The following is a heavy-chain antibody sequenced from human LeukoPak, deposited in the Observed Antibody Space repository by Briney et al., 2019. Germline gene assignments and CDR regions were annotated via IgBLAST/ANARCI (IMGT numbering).Heavy chain of an antibody. CDR3: ARDRFDDSSGYYYHYYYYMDV. CDR1: GGSIISSSYY. CDR2: IYYSGST. V-gene: IGHV4-39*07. Sequence: SETLSLTCTVSGGSIISSSYYWDWIRQPPGKGLEWIGSIYYSGSTYYNPSLKSRVTISVDTSKSQFSLKVSSVTAADTAVYYCARDRFDDSSGYYYHYYYYMDVWGKGTTVTISS. D-gene: IGHD3-22*01. J-gene: IGHJ6*03.